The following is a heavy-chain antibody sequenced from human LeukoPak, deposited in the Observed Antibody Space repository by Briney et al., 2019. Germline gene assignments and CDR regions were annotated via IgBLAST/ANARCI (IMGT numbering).Heavy chain of an antibody. V-gene: IGHV4-34*01. Sequence: SETLSLTCAVYGGSFSGYYWSWIRQPPGKGLEWIGEINHSGSTNYNPSLKSRVTILVDTSKNQFSLKLSSVTAADTAVYYCARLSVVVIARPGYDAFDIWGQGTMVTVSS. CDR3: ARLSVVVIARPGYDAFDI. CDR2: INHSGST. D-gene: IGHD2-21*01. J-gene: IGHJ3*02. CDR1: GGSFSGYY.